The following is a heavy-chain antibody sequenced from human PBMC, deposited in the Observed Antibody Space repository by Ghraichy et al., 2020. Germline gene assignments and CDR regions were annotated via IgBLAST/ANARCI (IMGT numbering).Heavy chain of an antibody. Sequence: SETLSLTCTVAGGSISSYYWSWIRQPPGKGLEWIGYIYYTGSTNYNPSLKSRVTISVDTSKNQFSLKLSSVTAADTAVYYCARDTAMYYFDYWGQGTLVTVSS. V-gene: IGHV4-59*01. CDR2: IYYTGST. J-gene: IGHJ4*02. CDR1: GGSISSYY. D-gene: IGHD5-18*01. CDR3: ARDTAMYYFDY.